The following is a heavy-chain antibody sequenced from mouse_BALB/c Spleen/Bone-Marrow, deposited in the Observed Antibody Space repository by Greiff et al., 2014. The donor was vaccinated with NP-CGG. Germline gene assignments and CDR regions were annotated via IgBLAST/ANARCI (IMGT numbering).Heavy chain of an antibody. V-gene: IGHV1-18*01. J-gene: IGHJ3*01. D-gene: IGHD1-1*01. CDR3: ARRQEDYYAWFAY. CDR2: INPNNGDT. Sequence: EVMLVESGPEPVKPGASVKMSYKASGYTFTDYHMKWVKQSHGKSLEWIGEINPNNGDTFYNQKYKGKATLTVDKSSSTAYMQLNSLTSEDSAVYYCARRQEDYYAWFAYWGQGTLVTVSA. CDR1: GYTFTDYH.